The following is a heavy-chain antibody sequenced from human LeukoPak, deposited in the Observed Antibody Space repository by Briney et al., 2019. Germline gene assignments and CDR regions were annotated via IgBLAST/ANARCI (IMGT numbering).Heavy chain of an antibody. D-gene: IGHD4-17*01. J-gene: IGHJ4*02. CDR1: GFTFSGSA. CDR3: TRHHTGIDY. Sequence: PGGSLRLSCAASGFTFSGSAMHWVRQASGKGLEWVGRIRSKANSYATAYAASVKGRFTISRDDSKNTAYLQMNSLKTEDTAVYYCTRHHTGIDYWGQGTLVTVSS. CDR2: IRSKANSYAT. V-gene: IGHV3-73*01.